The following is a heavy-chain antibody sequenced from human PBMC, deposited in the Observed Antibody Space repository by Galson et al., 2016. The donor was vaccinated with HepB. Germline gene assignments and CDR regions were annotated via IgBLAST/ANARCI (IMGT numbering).Heavy chain of an antibody. CDR2: ISSDGDTT. CDR1: GFTFSNCA. V-gene: IGHV3-64*01. CDR3: ARTPSTSCCAGYYYPGMDV. D-gene: IGHD2-2*01. J-gene: IGHJ6*04. Sequence: SLRLSCAASGFTFSNCAMHWVRQAPGKGLEYVSAISSDGDTTYYANSVKGRFTISRDNAKNTLYIQMGSLRAEDMAVYYCARTPSTSCCAGYYYPGMDVWGKGSTVTVSS.